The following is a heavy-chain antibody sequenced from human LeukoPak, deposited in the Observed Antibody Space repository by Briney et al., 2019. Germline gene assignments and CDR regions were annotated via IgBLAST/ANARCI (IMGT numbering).Heavy chain of an antibody. CDR3: ASRYSSSWYVLDY. V-gene: IGHV3-30-3*01. J-gene: IGHJ4*02. D-gene: IGHD6-13*01. CDR2: ISYDGSNE. CDR1: GFTFSSYA. Sequence: GGSLRLSCAASGFTFSSYAMHWVRQAPGKGLEWVAVISYDGSNEYYADSVKGRFTISRDNSKNTLYLQMNSLRAGDTAVYYCASRYSSSWYVLDYWGQGTLVTVSS.